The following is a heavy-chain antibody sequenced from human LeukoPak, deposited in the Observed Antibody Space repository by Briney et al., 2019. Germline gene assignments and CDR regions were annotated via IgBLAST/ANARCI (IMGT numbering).Heavy chain of an antibody. CDR3: ARGVAYRSGGGFDY. D-gene: IGHD6-19*01. CDR2: INWNGGST. J-gene: IGHJ4*02. V-gene: IGHV3-20*04. CDR1: GFTFDDFG. Sequence: GGSLRLSCAASGFTFDDFGMNWVRQAPGKGLEWVSAINWNGGSTGYADSVKGRFTISRDSAKNSLYLQINGLRAEDTALYYCARGVAYRSGGGFDYWGQGTLVTVSS.